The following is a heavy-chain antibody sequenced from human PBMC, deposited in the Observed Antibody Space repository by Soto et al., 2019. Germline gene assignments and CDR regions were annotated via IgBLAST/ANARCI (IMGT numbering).Heavy chain of an antibody. CDR1: GGTFSSYA. Sequence: QVQLVQSGAEVKKPGSSVKVSCKASGGTFSSYAISWVRQAPGQGLEWMGGIIPIFGTANYAQKFQGRVTITADESTSTAYMELSSLRAEYTSVYYCARVRGLGGSYEDYFDYGGQGTLVTVSS. V-gene: IGHV1-69*01. CDR2: IIPIFGTA. D-gene: IGHD1-26*01. CDR3: ARVRGLGGSYEDYFDY. J-gene: IGHJ4*02.